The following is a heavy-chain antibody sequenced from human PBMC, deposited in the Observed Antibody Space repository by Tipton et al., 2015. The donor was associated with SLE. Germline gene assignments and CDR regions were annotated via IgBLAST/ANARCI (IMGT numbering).Heavy chain of an antibody. Sequence: TLSLTCAVYGGSFSDYYWSWIRQTPGEGLEWIGEINHTGGTNNNPSLESRVTMSVDTSKNQFSLKLSSVTAAETAVYYCAKDYYGSGFDAFDIWGQGTMVTVSS. CDR3: AKDYYGSGFDAFDI. J-gene: IGHJ3*02. CDR1: GGSFSDYY. D-gene: IGHD3-10*01. CDR2: INHTGGT. V-gene: IGHV4-34*10.